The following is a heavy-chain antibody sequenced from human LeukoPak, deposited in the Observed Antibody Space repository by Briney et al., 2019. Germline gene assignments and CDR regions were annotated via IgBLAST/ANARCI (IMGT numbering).Heavy chain of an antibody. J-gene: IGHJ2*01. Sequence: SETLSLTCAVYGGSFSGYYWSWIRQPPGKGLEWIGEINHSGSTNYNPSLKSRVTISVDTSKNQFSLKLSSVTAADTAVYYCARHSVPLWYFDLWGRGTLVTVSS. CDR3: ARHSVPLWYFDL. CDR1: GGSFSGYY. CDR2: INHSGST. V-gene: IGHV4-34*01. D-gene: IGHD2-2*01.